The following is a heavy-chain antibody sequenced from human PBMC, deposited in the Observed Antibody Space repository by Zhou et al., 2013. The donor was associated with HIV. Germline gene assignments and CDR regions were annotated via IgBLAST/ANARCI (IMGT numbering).Heavy chain of an antibody. J-gene: IGHJ4*02. Sequence: QVQLVQSGAEVKKPGSSVKVSCKASGGTFSSYAISWVRQAPGQGLEWMGRIIPVLGLVNHAQNFQGRVTITADKSTSTAYMEVRSLRSGDTAVYFCATDPIATTSFFYFDYWGQGTLVTVSS. CDR3: ATDPIATTSFFYFDY. CDR2: IIPVLGLV. V-gene: IGHV1-69*04. CDR1: GGTFSSYA. D-gene: IGHD1-1*01.